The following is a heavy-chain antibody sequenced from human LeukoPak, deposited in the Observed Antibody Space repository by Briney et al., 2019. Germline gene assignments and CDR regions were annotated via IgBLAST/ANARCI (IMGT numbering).Heavy chain of an antibody. V-gene: IGHV3-30-3*01. Sequence: PGGSLRLSCAASGFTFSSYAMHWVRQAPGKGLEWVAVISYDGSNKYYADSVKGRFTISRDNSKNTLYLQMNSLRAEDTAVYYCARASGPIVVVPAAMLLWGQGTLVTVSS. CDR1: GFTFSSYA. CDR3: ARASGPIVVVPAAMLL. D-gene: IGHD2-2*01. CDR2: ISYDGSNK. J-gene: IGHJ4*02.